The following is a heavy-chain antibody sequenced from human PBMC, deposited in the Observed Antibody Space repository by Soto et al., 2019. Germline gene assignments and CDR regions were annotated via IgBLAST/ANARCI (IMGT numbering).Heavy chain of an antibody. CDR1: GYSFTSYW. D-gene: IGHD6-19*01. V-gene: IGHV5-10-1*01. J-gene: IGHJ6*02. CDR3: AQGGPVAGTYYYYGMDV. CDR2: IDPSDSYT. Sequence: GEYLQISCKGSGYSFTSYWISWVRQMPGKGLEWMGRIDPSDSYTNYSPSFQGHVTISADKSISTAYLQWSSLKASDTAMDYCAQGGPVAGTYYYYGMDVWGHGTTVTV.